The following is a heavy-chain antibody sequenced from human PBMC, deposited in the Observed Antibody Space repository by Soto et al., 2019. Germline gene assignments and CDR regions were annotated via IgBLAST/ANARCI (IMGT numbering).Heavy chain of an antibody. D-gene: IGHD2-21*02. CDR1: GFTFSNHW. CDR2: ITSDGKSK. J-gene: IGHJ5*02. Sequence: PGGSLRLSCAASGFTFSNHWMHWVRQRPAEGLVWVSRITSDGKSKAYAESVKGRFAISRDNAKNTLYLQMNGLTAEDTAVYYWAGESGDWPLNWFDPWGQGTLVTAPQ. CDR3: AGESGDWPLNWFDP. V-gene: IGHV3-74*01.